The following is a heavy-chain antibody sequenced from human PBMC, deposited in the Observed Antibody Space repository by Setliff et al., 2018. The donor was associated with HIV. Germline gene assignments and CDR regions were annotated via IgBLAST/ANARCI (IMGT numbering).Heavy chain of an antibody. J-gene: IGHJ4*02. CDR1: GDSISSYY. V-gene: IGHV4-59*12. D-gene: IGHD3-22*01. CDR2: VYYSGTT. Sequence: SETLSLTCTVSGDSISSYYWSWIRQPPGKGLEWIGYVYYSGTTSYNPSLKSRVTISVDKSKNQFSLKLNSMTAADTGVYYCARTMLLPATQPFDYWGQGTLVTVSS. CDR3: ARTMLLPATQPFDY.